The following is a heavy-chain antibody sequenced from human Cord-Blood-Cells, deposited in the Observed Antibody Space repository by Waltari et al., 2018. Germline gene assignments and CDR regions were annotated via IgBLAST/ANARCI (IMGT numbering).Heavy chain of an antibody. CDR3: ASFLSGDNAFDI. CDR2: INHSGST. CDR1: GGSFSGYY. D-gene: IGHD7-27*01. V-gene: IGHV4-34*01. Sequence: QVQLQQWGAGLLKPSETLSLTCAVYGGSFSGYYWSWIRQPPGKGLEWIGEINHSGSTTNNPSLKSLVTISVDTSKNQFSLKLSSVTAADAAVYYCASFLSGDNAFDIWGQGTMVTVSS. J-gene: IGHJ3*02.